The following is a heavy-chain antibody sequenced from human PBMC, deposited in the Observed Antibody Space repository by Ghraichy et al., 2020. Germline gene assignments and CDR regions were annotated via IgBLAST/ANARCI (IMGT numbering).Heavy chain of an antibody. D-gene: IGHD1-20*01. Sequence: SETLSLTCAVYGGSFSGYYWSWIRQPPGKGLEWIGEINHSGSTNYNPSLKSRVTISVDTSKNQFSLKLSSVTAADTAVYYCARIPGTTHHTNGMDVWGQGTTVTVSS. V-gene: IGHV4-34*01. CDR2: INHSGST. CDR1: GGSFSGYY. CDR3: ARIPGTTHHTNGMDV. J-gene: IGHJ6*02.